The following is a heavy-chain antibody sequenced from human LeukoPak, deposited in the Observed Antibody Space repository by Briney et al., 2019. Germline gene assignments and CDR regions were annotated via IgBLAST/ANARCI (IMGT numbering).Heavy chain of an antibody. J-gene: IGHJ4*02. V-gene: IGHV3-33*01. CDR1: GFNFGSYG. D-gene: IGHD1-26*01. CDR3: ARDPVGATPIDY. CDR2: IWYDGSHK. Sequence: PGRSLRLSCAASGFNFGSYGMHWVRQAPGKGLEWVAVIWYDGSHKYYADSVTGRFTISRDNSKNTLYLQMNSLRADDTAVYYCARDPVGATPIDYWGQGTLVTVSS.